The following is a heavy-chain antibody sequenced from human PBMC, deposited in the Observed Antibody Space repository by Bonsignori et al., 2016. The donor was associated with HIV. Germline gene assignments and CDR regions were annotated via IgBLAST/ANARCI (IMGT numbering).Heavy chain of an antibody. Sequence: GGSLRLSCAASGFTVSSKYMSWVRQAPGKGLEWVSVIYSGGSTYYADSVKGRFTISRDNSKNTVYLQMNSLRAEDTATYYCARDASNWGFASDIWGQGTLVTVSS. D-gene: IGHD7-27*01. CDR2: IYSGGST. CDR1: GFTVSSKY. J-gene: IGHJ3*02. CDR3: ARDASNWGFASDI. V-gene: IGHV3-53*01.